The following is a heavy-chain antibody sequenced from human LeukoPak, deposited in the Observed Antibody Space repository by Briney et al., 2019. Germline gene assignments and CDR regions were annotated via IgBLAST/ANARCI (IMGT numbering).Heavy chain of an antibody. CDR2: IYYSGST. CDR3: ARGTNRWLQGDY. V-gene: IGHV4-59*02. Sequence: KPSETLSLTCTVSGGSVSSYYWSWIRQPPGKGLEWIGYIYYSGSTNYNPSLKSRVTISVDTSKNQFSLKLSSVTAADTAVYYCARGTNRWLQGDYWGQGTLVTVSS. CDR1: GGSVSSYY. J-gene: IGHJ4*02. D-gene: IGHD5-24*01.